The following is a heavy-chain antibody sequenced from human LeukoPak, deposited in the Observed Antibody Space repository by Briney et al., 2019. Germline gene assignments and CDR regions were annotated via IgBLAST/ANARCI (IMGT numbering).Heavy chain of an antibody. CDR1: GFTFSTFR. Sequence: GGSPRLSCAASGFTFSTFRMHWVRQAPGKGLEWLSSISYDGSNKYYADSVKGRFTISRDNSKNTLYLQMNSLRAEDTAVYYCARDQYYYDSTGYFGTLAYWGQGTLVTVSS. V-gene: IGHV3-30*03. D-gene: IGHD3-22*01. CDR3: ARDQYYYDSTGYFGTLAY. CDR2: ISYDGSNK. J-gene: IGHJ4*02.